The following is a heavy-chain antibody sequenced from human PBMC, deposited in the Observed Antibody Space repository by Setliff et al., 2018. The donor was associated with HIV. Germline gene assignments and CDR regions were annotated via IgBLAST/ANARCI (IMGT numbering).Heavy chain of an antibody. J-gene: IGHJ5*02. D-gene: IGHD2-15*01. CDR2: IHYKGNI. V-gene: IGHV4-30-4*08. CDR1: GDSIISGDYY. Sequence: PSETLSLTCTVSGDSIISGDYYWCWIRQSPGKGLEWIGHIHYKGNIDYNASLTIRLAISSDTSKNQFSLNLSSVIAADTAIYFCARFTVVVFGAGEPSWFDPWGQGILVTVSS. CDR3: ARFTVVVFGAGEPSWFDP.